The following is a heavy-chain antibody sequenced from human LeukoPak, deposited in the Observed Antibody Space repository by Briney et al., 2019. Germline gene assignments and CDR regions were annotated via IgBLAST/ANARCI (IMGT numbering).Heavy chain of an antibody. CDR2: INHSGST. CDR1: GGSFSGYY. J-gene: IGHJ4*02. Sequence: SETLSLTCAVYGGSFSGYYWSWIRQPPGKGLEWIGEINHSGSTNYNPSLKSRVTISVDTSKNQFSLKLSSVTAADTAVYYCARVYPEGATKVFDYWGQGTLVTVSS. V-gene: IGHV4-34*01. CDR3: ARVYPEGATKVFDY. D-gene: IGHD1-26*01.